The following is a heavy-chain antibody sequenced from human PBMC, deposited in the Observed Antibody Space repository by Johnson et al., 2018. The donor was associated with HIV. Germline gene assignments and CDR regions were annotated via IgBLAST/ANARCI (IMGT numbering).Heavy chain of an antibody. J-gene: IGHJ3*02. Sequence: VQLVESGGGVVRPGGSLRLSCAASGFTFDDYGMSWVRQAPGKGLEWVSGINWNGGSRGYADSVKGRFTISRDNSKNTLYLQMNSLKTEDTAVYYCTTRLRVGITGPTTAFDIWGQGTMVTVSS. CDR3: TTRLRVGITGPTTAFDI. D-gene: IGHD1-20*01. CDR1: GFTFDDYG. CDR2: INWNGGSR. V-gene: IGHV3-20*04.